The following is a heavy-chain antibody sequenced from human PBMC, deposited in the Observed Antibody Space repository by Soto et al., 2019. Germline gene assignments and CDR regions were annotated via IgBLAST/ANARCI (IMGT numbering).Heavy chain of an antibody. CDR1: GFTFRNYG. CDR2: VYYDGSNE. Sequence: QVQLVESGGGVVQPGRSLRLSCAASGFTFRNYGMHWVRQAPGKGLEWVALVYYDGSNEFYTDSVKGRFTISRDNSKSTLHLQMNSLRAEDTAVYYCTRDVPSRYFDLWGRGSLVTVSS. CDR3: TRDVPSRYFDL. V-gene: IGHV3-33*01. J-gene: IGHJ2*01.